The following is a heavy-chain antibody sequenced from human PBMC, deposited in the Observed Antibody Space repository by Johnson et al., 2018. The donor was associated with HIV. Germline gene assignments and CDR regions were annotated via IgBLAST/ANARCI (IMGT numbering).Heavy chain of an antibody. D-gene: IGHD3-22*01. CDR3: ARQHYYDRSGQGGGLDI. V-gene: IGHV3-20*04. CDR2: INWNGGSV. CDR1: GFIFDDYG. Sequence: VQLVESGGDVVRPGGSLRLSCAGSGFIFDDYGMRWVRQPPGKGLEWVSGINWNGGSVGYADSVKGRFIISRDNANNALYMQMNSLRAEDTALYYCARQHYYDRSGQGGGLDIWGQGTMVTVSS. J-gene: IGHJ3*02.